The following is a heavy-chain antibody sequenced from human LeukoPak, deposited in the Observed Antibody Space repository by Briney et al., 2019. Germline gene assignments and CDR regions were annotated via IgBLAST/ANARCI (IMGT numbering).Heavy chain of an antibody. D-gene: IGHD6-19*01. CDR2: ITTKPDNYAT. J-gene: IGHJ4*02. V-gene: IGHV3-73*01. CDR1: GFTFSGSD. Sequence: GGSLRLSCAASGFTFSGSDIHWVRQASGKGLEWVGRITTKPDNYATAYAASVKGRFTISRDDSESTAYLQMNSLKTEDTAVYYCTTYRSGHYWGQGTLVTVSS. CDR3: TTYRSGHY.